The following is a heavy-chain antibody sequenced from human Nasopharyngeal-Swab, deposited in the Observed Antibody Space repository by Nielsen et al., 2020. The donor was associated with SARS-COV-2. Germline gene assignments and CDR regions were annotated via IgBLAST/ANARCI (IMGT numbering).Heavy chain of an antibody. D-gene: IGHD5-18*01. V-gene: IGHV4-34*01. J-gene: IGHJ3*02. CDR2: INHSGST. Sequence: SETLSLTCAVYGGSFSGYNWSWIRQPPGKGLEWIGEINHSGSTNYNPSLKSRDTISVDTSKNQFSLKLSSVTAADTAVYYCARGAVDTAMVTASLHAFDIWGQGTMVTVSS. CDR3: ARGAVDTAMVTASLHAFDI. CDR1: GGSFSGYN.